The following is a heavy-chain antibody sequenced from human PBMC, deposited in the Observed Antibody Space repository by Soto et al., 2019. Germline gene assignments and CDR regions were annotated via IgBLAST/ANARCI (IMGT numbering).Heavy chain of an antibody. CDR3: ARGGGYYDSSGYYYYYYYGMDV. V-gene: IGHV3-13*05. CDR2: IGTAGDP. J-gene: IGHJ6*02. CDR1: GFTFSSYD. D-gene: IGHD3-22*01. Sequence: ESGGGLVQPGGSLRLSCAASGFTFSSYDMHWVRQATGKGLEWVSAIGTAGDPYYPGSVKGRFTISRENAKNSLYLQMNSLRAGDTAVYYCARGGGYYDSSGYYYYYYYGMDVWGQGTTVTVSS.